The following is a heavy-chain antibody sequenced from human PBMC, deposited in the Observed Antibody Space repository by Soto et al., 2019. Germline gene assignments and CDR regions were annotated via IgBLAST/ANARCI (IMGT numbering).Heavy chain of an antibody. Sequence: QGQLVQSGPEVKKPGASVKVSCKTSGYTFSRYGISWVRQAPGQGLEWMGWISGYNGDTNYAQKVQGRVTMTLDTATYTAYMELRSLTSDDTAIYYCAKNGQPPYYYYGMDVWGHGTTVTVSS. CDR2: ISGYNGDT. CDR3: AKNGQPPYYYYGMDV. D-gene: IGHD2-8*01. CDR1: GYTFSRYG. V-gene: IGHV1-18*01. J-gene: IGHJ6*02.